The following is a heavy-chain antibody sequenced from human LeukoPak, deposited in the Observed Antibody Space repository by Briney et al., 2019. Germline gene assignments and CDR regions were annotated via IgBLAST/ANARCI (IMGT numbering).Heavy chain of an antibody. V-gene: IGHV4-4*02. CDR3: ARDRHYDYVWGSYRSYYFDY. CDR2: IYHSGST. J-gene: IGHJ4*02. Sequence: SETLSLTCAVSGGSISSSNWWSWVRQPPGKGLEWIGEIYHSGSTNYNPSPKSRVTISVDKSKNQFSLKLSSVTAADTAVYYCARDRHYDYVWGSYRSYYFDYWGQGTLVTVSS. D-gene: IGHD3-16*02. CDR1: GGSISSSNW.